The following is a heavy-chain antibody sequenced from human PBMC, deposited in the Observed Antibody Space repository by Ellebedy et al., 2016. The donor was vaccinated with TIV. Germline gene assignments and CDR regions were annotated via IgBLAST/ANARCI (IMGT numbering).Heavy chain of an antibody. D-gene: IGHD3-10*01. CDR2: LYDRGTT. Sequence: MPSETLSLTCSVPGGSVSSGDNYWVWIRQSPGKGLEWIGNLYDRGTTRYHPSLTSRLSISVDLPKNQFSLKLNAVTAGDTAVYYCARGNTLLRDESKGSRLDPWGQGILVTVSS. J-gene: IGHJ5*02. V-gene: IGHV4-61*08. CDR3: ARGNTLLRDESKGSRLDP. CDR1: GGSVSSGDNY.